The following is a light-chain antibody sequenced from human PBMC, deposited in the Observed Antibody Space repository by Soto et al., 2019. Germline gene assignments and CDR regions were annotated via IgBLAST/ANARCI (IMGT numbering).Light chain of an antibody. CDR1: SSDIGGYDF. V-gene: IGLV2-8*01. CDR2: EVT. CDR3: SSFVVTTSFV. Sequence: QSALTQPPSASGSPGQSVTISCTGTSSDIGGYDFVSWYQQHPGKAPKLMIYEVTKRPSGVPDRFSGSKSGNTASLTVSGLQAEDEADYYCSSFVVTTSFVFGTGTKVTVL. J-gene: IGLJ1*01.